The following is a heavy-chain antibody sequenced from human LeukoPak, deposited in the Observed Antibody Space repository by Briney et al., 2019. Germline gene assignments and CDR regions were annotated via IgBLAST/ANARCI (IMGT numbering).Heavy chain of an antibody. Sequence: GGSLRLSCAASGFTFSNSAMNWVRQVPGKGLEWVSSIDYDSSHIYYAASVRGRFTISRDNARNSVYLQMNSLRVEDTAVYYCAGDPLRYLRVGHYDYWGQGTLVAVSS. CDR3: AGDPLRYLRVGHYDY. V-gene: IGHV3-21*01. CDR2: IDYDSSHI. CDR1: GFTFSNSA. D-gene: IGHD3-9*01. J-gene: IGHJ4*02.